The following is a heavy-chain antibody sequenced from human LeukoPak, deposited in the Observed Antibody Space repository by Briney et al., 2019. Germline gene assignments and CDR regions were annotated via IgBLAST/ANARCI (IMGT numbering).Heavy chain of an antibody. CDR2: INSDGSST. D-gene: IGHD2-15*01. CDR1: GFTFSSYW. CDR3: ARGGYCSGGSCYFDY. J-gene: IGHJ4*02. V-gene: IGHV3-74*01. Sequence: GGSLRLSCAASGFTFSSYWMHWVRQAPGKGLVWVSRINSDGSSTSYADSVKGRFTISRDNAKNALYLQMNSLRAEDTAVYYCARGGYCSGGSCYFDYWGQGTLVTVSS.